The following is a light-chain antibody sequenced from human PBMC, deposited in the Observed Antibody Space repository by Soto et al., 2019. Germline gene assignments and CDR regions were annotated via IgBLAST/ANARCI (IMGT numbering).Light chain of an antibody. V-gene: IGLV2-18*01. Sequence: QSVLTQPPSVSGSPGQSVTISCTGTISDVGSYHRVSWYQQSPGTAPKVLIYDVSNRPSGVPDRFSGSRSGKTASLTISGLQADDEADYYCSLYTSSSTYVFGPGTKLTV. J-gene: IGLJ1*01. CDR2: DVS. CDR1: ISDVGSYHR. CDR3: SLYTSSSTYV.